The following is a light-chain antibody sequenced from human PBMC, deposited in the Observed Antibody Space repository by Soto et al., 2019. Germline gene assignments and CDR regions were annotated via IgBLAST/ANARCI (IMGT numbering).Light chain of an antibody. CDR1: SSDVGGYNY. V-gene: IGLV2-14*01. CDR3: SSYTSSSTVV. Sequence: QSALTQPASVSGSPGQSFTISCTGTSSDVGGYNYVSWYQQHPGKAPKLMIYDVSHRPSGVSNRFSGSKSGNTASLTTSGLQAEDEADYHCSSYTSSSTVVFGGGTKLTVL. CDR2: DVS. J-gene: IGLJ2*01.